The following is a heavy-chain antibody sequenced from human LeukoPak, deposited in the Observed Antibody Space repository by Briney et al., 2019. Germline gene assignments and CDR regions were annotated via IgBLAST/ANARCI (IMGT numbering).Heavy chain of an antibody. D-gene: IGHD2-2*01. CDR2: INHSGST. J-gene: IGHJ4*02. Sequence: SETLSLTCAVYGGSFSGYYWSWIRQPPGKGLEWVGEINHSGSTNYNPSLKSRVTISVDTSKNQFSLKLSSVTAADTAVYYCARGGVRYCSSTSCSPFDYWGQGTLVTVSS. CDR3: ARGGVRYCSSTSCSPFDY. CDR1: GGSFSGYY. V-gene: IGHV4-34*01.